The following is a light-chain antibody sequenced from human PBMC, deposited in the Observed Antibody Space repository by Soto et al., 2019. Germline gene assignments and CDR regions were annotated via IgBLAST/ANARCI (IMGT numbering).Light chain of an antibody. CDR2: GAS. CDR1: QSVSSSY. Sequence: EIVLTQSPGTLSLSPGERATLSCRASQSVSSSYLAWYKQKPGQAPRLLIYGASSRATGIPDRFSGSGSGKDFTLTISILEPEDFAVYYCQQYGSSPFTVGPGTKVDIK. V-gene: IGKV3-20*01. CDR3: QQYGSSPFT. J-gene: IGKJ3*01.